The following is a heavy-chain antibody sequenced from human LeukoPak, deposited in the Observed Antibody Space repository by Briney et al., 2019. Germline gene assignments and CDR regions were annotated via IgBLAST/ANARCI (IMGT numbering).Heavy chain of an antibody. CDR1: GFTFSSYS. V-gene: IGHV3-48*01. Sequence: GGSLRLSCAASGFTFSSYSMNWVRQAPGKGLEWVSYISSSSSTIYYADSVKGRFTISRDNAKNSLYLQMNSLRAEDTAVYYCARDPSVFRGAFDIWGQGTMVTVSS. CDR2: ISSSSSTI. CDR3: ARDPSVFRGAFDI. J-gene: IGHJ3*02.